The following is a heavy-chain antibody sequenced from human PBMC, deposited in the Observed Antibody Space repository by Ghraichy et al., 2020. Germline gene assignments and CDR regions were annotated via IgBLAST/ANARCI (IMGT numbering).Heavy chain of an antibody. CDR3: ARYYDYVWGSYRYSHNWYFDL. Sequence: SETLSLTCTVSGGSISSYYWSWIRQPPGKGLEWIGYIYYSGSTNYNPSLKSRVTISVDTSKNQFSLKLSSVTAADTAVYYCARYYDYVWGSYRYSHNWYFDLWGRGTLVTVSS. V-gene: IGHV4-59*08. CDR1: GGSISSYY. J-gene: IGHJ2*01. D-gene: IGHD3-16*02. CDR2: IYYSGST.